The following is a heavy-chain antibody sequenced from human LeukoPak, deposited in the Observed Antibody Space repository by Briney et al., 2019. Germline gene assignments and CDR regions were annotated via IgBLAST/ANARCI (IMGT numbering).Heavy chain of an antibody. Sequence: SETLSLTCTVSGGSISSYYWSWIRQPPGKGLERIGYIYYSGSTNYNPSLKSRVTISVDTSKNQFSLKLSSVTAADTAVYYCARHRHALSAYYYGSGSYRESPYFDYWGQGTLVTVSS. D-gene: IGHD3-10*01. CDR1: GGSISSYY. J-gene: IGHJ4*02. CDR2: IYYSGST. CDR3: ARHRHALSAYYYGSGSYRESPYFDY. V-gene: IGHV4-59*08.